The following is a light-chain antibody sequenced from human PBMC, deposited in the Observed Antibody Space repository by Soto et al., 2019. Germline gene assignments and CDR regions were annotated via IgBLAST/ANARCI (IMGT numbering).Light chain of an antibody. CDR3: VAWDDSLSGLV. V-gene: IGLV1-47*02. CDR1: SANIGNNF. J-gene: IGLJ1*01. Sequence: QSVLPQPPSASGTPGQRVIISCSGTSANIGNNFVCWYQHLPGMAPKLLIYSTDQRPSGVPDRFSGSKSGTSASLAISGLRSEDEADYYCVAWDDSLSGLVFGTGTKVTVL. CDR2: STD.